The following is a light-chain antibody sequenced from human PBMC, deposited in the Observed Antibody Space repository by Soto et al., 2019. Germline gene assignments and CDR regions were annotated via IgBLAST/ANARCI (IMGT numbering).Light chain of an antibody. CDR3: QHYDHLPPFT. CDR2: GAS. Sequence: DIQMTQSPSSLSASVGDRVTITCQASQDIRKYLNWYQQKPGRAPKILIYGASNLETGVTSRFSGSGYGTDFTFTISSLQPEDIATYYCQHYDHLPPFTFGPGTKVAIK. CDR1: QDIRKY. J-gene: IGKJ3*01. V-gene: IGKV1-33*01.